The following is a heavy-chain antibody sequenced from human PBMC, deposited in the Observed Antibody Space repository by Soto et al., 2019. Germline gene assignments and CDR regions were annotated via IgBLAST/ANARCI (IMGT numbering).Heavy chain of an antibody. Sequence: GASVKVSCKASGYTFTSYGISWVRQAPGQGLEWMGWISAYNGNTDYAQKLQGRVTITTDKSTSTAYMELRSLRSEDTAVYYCARGIPAPFTNYYYGMDVWGQGTTVTVSS. D-gene: IGHD1-1*01. CDR1: GYTFTSYG. CDR2: ISAYNGNT. V-gene: IGHV1-18*01. CDR3: ARGIPAPFTNYYYGMDV. J-gene: IGHJ6*02.